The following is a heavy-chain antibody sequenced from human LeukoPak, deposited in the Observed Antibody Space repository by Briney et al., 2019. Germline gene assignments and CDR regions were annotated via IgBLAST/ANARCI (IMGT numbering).Heavy chain of an antibody. Sequence: PGRSLRLSCAASGFTFSSYGMHWVRQAPGKGLEWVAVISYDGSNKYYADSVKGRFTISRDNSKNTLYLQMNSLGAEDTAVYYCANVYYDFWSGLKGNNYYYYGMDVWGQGTTVTVSS. CDR3: ANVYYDFWSGLKGNNYYYYGMDV. CDR2: ISYDGSNK. V-gene: IGHV3-30*18. D-gene: IGHD3-3*01. CDR1: GFTFSSYG. J-gene: IGHJ6*02.